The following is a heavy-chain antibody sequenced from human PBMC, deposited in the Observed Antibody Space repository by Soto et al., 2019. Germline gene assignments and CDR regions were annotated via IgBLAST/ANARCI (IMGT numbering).Heavy chain of an antibody. CDR1: GFTFNEHA. V-gene: IGHV3-9*01. D-gene: IGHD3-22*01. CDR2: ISGKGGKM. CDR3: AKDRDNRGYFSYSFDS. J-gene: IGHJ4*02. Sequence: EVQLVESGGGWVQPGRSLRLSCAASGFTFNEHAMHWVRQVAGKGLEWVSGISGKGGKMGYADSVKGRFTISRDNSKKTLYLQINSLRAEDTAVYYCAKDRDNRGYFSYSFDSWGQGTLVTVSS.